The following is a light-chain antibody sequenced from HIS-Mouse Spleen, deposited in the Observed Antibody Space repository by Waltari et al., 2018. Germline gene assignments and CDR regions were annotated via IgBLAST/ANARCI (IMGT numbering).Light chain of an antibody. Sequence: QSALTQPASVSGSPGQSIIISCTGTSSDVGGYNYVPWYQQHPGKAPKLMIYDVSKRPSGVSNRFSGSKSGNTASLTISGLQAEDEADYYCSSYTSSSFNVVFGGGTKLTVL. CDR2: DVS. CDR1: SSDVGGYNY. V-gene: IGLV2-14*03. CDR3: SSYTSSSFNVV. J-gene: IGLJ2*01.